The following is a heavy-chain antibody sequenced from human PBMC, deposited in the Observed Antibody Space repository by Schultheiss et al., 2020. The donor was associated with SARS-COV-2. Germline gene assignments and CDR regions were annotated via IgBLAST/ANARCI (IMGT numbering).Heavy chain of an antibody. D-gene: IGHD3-9*01. CDR3: ARDETGWFDP. V-gene: IGHV1-2*02. CDR1: GGTFSSYA. CDR2: INPNSGGT. J-gene: IGHJ5*02. Sequence: ASVKVSCKASGGTFSSYAISWVRQAPGQGLEWMGWINPNSGGTNYAQKFQGRVTMTRDTSISTAYMELSRLRSDDTAVYYCARDETGWFDPWGQGTLVTVSS.